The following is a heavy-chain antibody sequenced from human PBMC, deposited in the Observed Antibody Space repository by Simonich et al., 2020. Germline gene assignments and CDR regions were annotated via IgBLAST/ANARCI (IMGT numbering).Heavy chain of an antibody. V-gene: IGHV4-39*01. CDR2: IYYSVST. CDR3: ARQRVLMVYAIDY. D-gene: IGHD2-8*01. J-gene: IGHJ4*02. CDR1: GGSISSSSYY. Sequence: QLQLQESGPGLVKPSETLSLTCTVSGGSISSSSYYWGWIRHPPGKGLELIGSIYYSVSTAYTPPLKSRVTISVDTSKNQFSLKLSSVTAADTAVYYCARQRVLMVYAIDYWGQGTLVTVSS.